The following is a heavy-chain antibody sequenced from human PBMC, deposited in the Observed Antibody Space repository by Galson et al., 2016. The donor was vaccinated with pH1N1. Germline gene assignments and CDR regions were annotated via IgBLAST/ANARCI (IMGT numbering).Heavy chain of an antibody. D-gene: IGHD4-17*01. CDR3: ARMYYGDYVNYFDP. Sequence: ALVKPTQTLTLTCTFSGFSLSTSGMCVSWIRQPPGRALEWLALIDWDDDKYYSTSLKTRLTISKDTSKNQVVLTMTNMDPVDTATYYCARMYYGDYVNYFDPWGQGTLVTVSS. V-gene: IGHV2-70*01. J-gene: IGHJ5*02. CDR1: GFSLSTSGMC. CDR2: IDWDDDK.